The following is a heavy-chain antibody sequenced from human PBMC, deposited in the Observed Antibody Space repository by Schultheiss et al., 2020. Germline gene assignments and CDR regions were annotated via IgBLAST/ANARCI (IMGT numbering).Heavy chain of an antibody. J-gene: IGHJ4*02. D-gene: IGHD6-6*01. CDR2: ISSSGSTI. CDR3: AREAAGVSSPSSRRYFDY. V-gene: IGHV3-11*04. Sequence: GGSLRLSCADSGFTFSDYYMSWIRQAPGKGLEWVSYISSSGSTIYYADSVKGRFTISRDNAKNSLYLQMNSLRAEDTAVYYCAREAAGVSSPSSRRYFDYWGQGTLVTVSS. CDR1: GFTFSDYY.